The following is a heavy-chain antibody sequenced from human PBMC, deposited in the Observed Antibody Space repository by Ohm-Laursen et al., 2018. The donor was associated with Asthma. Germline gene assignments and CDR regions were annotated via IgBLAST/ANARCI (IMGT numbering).Heavy chain of an antibody. CDR1: GHTFTSYT. Sequence: SETVSCNASGHTFTSYTMQWARHAPGQRLGWMGLINTGTGDTYYSQKFQGRVTITTDTSATTAFLELGSVRYEETAVYYRASSKGYGDYQSLDYWGQGTLVTVSS. D-gene: IGHD4-17*01. J-gene: IGHJ4*02. CDR3: ASSKGYGDYQSLDY. CDR2: INTGTGDT. V-gene: IGHV1-3*04.